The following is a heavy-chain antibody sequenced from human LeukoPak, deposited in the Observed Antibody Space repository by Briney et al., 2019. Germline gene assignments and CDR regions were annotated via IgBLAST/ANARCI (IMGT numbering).Heavy chain of an antibody. Sequence: SGPTLVNPTQTLTLTCTFSGFSLSTSGVGVGWIRQPPGKALEWLALIYWDDDKRYSPSLRSRLTITKDTSKNQVVLTMTNMDPVDTATYYCAHIPRSTLCSSTSCYVYWGQGTLVTVSS. J-gene: IGHJ4*02. V-gene: IGHV2-5*02. CDR1: GFSLSTSGVG. D-gene: IGHD2-2*01. CDR2: IYWDDDK. CDR3: AHIPRSTLCSSTSCYVY.